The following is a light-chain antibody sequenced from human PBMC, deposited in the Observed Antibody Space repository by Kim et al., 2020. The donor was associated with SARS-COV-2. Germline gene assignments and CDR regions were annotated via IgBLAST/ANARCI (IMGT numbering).Light chain of an antibody. J-gene: IGKJ5*01. CDR3: LQHNTYPIT. CDR1: QDIRND. CDR2: GAS. Sequence: ASEGDRVTNTCRASQDIRNDLGWYQQNPGRAPKRLIYGASSLQSGVPSRFSGSGSGTEFTLTISSLQPEDFATYFCLQHNTYPITFGQGTRLEIK. V-gene: IGKV1-17*01.